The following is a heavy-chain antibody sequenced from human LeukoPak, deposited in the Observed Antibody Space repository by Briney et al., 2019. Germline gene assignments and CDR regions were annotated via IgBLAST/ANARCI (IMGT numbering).Heavy chain of an antibody. CDR2: TYYRSKWYN. V-gene: IGHV6-1*01. Sequence: SQTLSLTCAISGDSVSSSSAAWNWIRQSPSRGLEWLVKTYYRSKWYNDYAESVKSRITINPDTSKNQFSLHLNSVTPEDTAVYYCARVMLGYGDTYYYGMDVWGQGTTVTVSS. CDR3: ARVMLGYGDTYYYGMDV. D-gene: IGHD5-24*01. J-gene: IGHJ6*02. CDR1: GDSVSSSSAA.